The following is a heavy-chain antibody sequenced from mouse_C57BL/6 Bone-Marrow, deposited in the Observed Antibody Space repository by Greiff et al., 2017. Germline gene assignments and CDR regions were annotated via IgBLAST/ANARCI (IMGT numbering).Heavy chain of an antibody. V-gene: IGHV1-66*01. CDR1: GYSFTSYY. Sequence: VQLQQSGPELVKPGASVKISCKASGYSFTSYYIHWVKQRPGQGLEWIGWIYPGSGNTKYNEKFKGKATLTADTSSSTAYMQLSSLTSEDSAVYYWARGGLRRAMDYWGQGTSVTVSS. CDR2: IYPGSGNT. D-gene: IGHD2-4*01. CDR3: ARGGLRRAMDY. J-gene: IGHJ4*01.